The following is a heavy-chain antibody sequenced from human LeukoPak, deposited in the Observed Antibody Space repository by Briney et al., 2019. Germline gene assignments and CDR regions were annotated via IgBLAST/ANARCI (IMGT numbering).Heavy chain of an antibody. CDR2: ISGSGGST. D-gene: IGHD2-2*01. CDR1: GFTFSSYA. V-gene: IGHV3-23*01. J-gene: IGHJ6*03. CDR3: AKDYTSRYCSSTSCSFAYYYYMDV. Sequence: PGGSLRLSCAASGFTFSSYAMSWVRQAPGKGLEWVSAISGSGGSTYYADSVKGRFTISRDNSKNTLYLQMNSLRAEDTAVYYCAKDYTSRYCSSTSCSFAYYYYMDVWGKGTTVTVSS.